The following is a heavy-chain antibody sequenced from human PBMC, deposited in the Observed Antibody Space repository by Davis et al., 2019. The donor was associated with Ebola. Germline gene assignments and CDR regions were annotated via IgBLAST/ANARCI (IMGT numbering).Heavy chain of an antibody. CDR2: ISPNGGDT. J-gene: IGHJ6*02. CDR3: ARDPGGSYPYYGMDV. D-gene: IGHD1-26*01. Sequence: ASVKVSCKAFGFTLTDYYMHWVRQGPGQGLEYVGWISPNGGDTRYAQTFQGRVTMTRDTAISTTYMELSGLTSDDTAVYYCARDPGGSYPYYGMDVWGQGTTVTVSS. V-gene: IGHV1-2*02. CDR1: GFTLTDYY.